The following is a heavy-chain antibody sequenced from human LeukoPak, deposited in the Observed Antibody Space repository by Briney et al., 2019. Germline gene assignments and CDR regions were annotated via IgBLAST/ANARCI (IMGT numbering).Heavy chain of an antibody. Sequence: KPSETLSLTCTVSGGSISSSSYYWGWIRQPPGKGLEWIGSIYYSGSTYYNPSLKSRVTISVDTSKNQFSLKLSSVTAADTAVYYCARHPVEMATPSWFDPWGQGTLVTVSS. CDR3: ARHPVEMATPSWFDP. CDR1: GGSISSSSYY. CDR2: IYYSGST. J-gene: IGHJ5*02. V-gene: IGHV4-39*01. D-gene: IGHD5-24*01.